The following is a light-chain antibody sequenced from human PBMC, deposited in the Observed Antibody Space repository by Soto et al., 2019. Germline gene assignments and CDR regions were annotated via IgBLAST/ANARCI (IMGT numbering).Light chain of an antibody. V-gene: IGLV2-23*01. Sequence: QSALTQPASVSGCPGQSITISCTGSNSDVGSYDLVSWYQQHPDKAPKLIIFEGTKRPSGVSSRFSGSKSGNTASLTISGLQAEDEADYYCCSYTGTTTHYVFGSGTKVTVL. CDR3: CSYTGTTTHYV. CDR2: EGT. CDR1: NSDVGSYDL. J-gene: IGLJ1*01.